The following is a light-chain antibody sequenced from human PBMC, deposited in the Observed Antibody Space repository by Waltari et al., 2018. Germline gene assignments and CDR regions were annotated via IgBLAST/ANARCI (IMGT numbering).Light chain of an antibody. CDR1: SGDVGTYNY. V-gene: IGLV2-8*01. CDR2: EVS. J-gene: IGLJ2*01. Sequence: QSALTQPPSASGSPGQSVTISCTGTSGDVGTYNYVSWYQQHPGKAPKLMIWEVSKRPXGVPVRXSGXXXGNTASLTXXGLQAEXXAXYDCAAXXDSNSLLFGGGTKVTVL. CDR3: AAXXDSNSLL.